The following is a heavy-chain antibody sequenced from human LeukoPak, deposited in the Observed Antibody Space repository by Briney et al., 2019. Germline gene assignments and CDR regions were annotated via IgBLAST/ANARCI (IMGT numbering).Heavy chain of an antibody. Sequence: GGSLRLSCAASGFTFSSYSMNWVRQAPGKGLEWVSSISSSSSYIYYADSVKGRFTISRDNAKNSLYLQMNSLRAEDTAVYYCASPGALDYYGMDVWGQGTTVTVSS. J-gene: IGHJ6*02. D-gene: IGHD7-27*01. CDR3: ASPGALDYYGMDV. CDR2: ISSSSSYI. CDR1: GFTFSSYS. V-gene: IGHV3-21*01.